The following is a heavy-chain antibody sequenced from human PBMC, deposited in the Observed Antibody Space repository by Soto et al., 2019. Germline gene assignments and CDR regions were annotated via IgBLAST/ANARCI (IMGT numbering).Heavy chain of an antibody. Sequence: QVQLVESGGGVVQPGRSLRLSCAASGFTFSSYGMHWVRQAPGKGLEWVAVISYDGSNKYYADSVKGRFTISRDNSKNTLYLQMNSLRAEDTAVYYCAKERRWSSSWLQSYGMDVWGQGTTVTVSS. CDR3: AKERRWSSSWLQSYGMDV. CDR1: GFTFSSYG. CDR2: ISYDGSNK. V-gene: IGHV3-30*18. D-gene: IGHD6-13*01. J-gene: IGHJ6*02.